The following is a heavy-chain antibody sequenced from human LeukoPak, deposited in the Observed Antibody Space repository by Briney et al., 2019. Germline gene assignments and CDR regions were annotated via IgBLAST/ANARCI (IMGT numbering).Heavy chain of an antibody. Sequence: PSETLSLTCTVSGGSISSGSYYWSWIRQPAGKGLEWIGRIYTSGSTNCNPSLKSRVTISVDTSKNQFSLKLSSVTAADTAVYYCARGTDVWGKGTTVTVSS. J-gene: IGHJ6*04. V-gene: IGHV4-61*02. CDR2: IYTSGST. CDR3: ARGTDV. CDR1: GGSISSGSYY.